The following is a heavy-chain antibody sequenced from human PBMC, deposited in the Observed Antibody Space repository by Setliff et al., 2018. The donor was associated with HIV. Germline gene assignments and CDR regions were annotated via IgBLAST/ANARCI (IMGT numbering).Heavy chain of an antibody. CDR1: GGSFSGYY. J-gene: IGHJ4*02. CDR2: INHSGST. V-gene: IGHV4-34*01. D-gene: IGHD3-22*01. Sequence: PSETLSLTCTVYGGSFSGYYWSWIRQPPGKGLEWIGEINHSGSTNYNPSLKSRVTISVDTSKNQFSLKLSSVTAADTAVFYCARLTTTYYYDSSAYYHPVWGQGTRVTVS. CDR3: ARLTTTYYYDSSAYYHPV.